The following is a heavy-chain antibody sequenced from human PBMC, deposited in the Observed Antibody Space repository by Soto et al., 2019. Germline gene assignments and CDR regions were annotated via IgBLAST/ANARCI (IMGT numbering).Heavy chain of an antibody. Sequence: QVHLQESGPGLVKPSETLSLTCTVSGGSVSTGSYYWTWIRQPPGKGLEWIGHIYYSGSTNYNPXIXRXXPISLDTSRNQVSLKLRSVTPADTAVYYWARAYHPLGQGPLVTVSS. J-gene: IGHJ5*02. D-gene: IGHD2-2*02. V-gene: IGHV4-61*01. CDR1: GGSVSTGSYY. CDR2: IYYSGST. CDR3: ARAYHP.